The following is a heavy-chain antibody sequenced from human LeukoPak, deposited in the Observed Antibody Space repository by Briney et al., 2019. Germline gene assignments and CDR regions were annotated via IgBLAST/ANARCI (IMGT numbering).Heavy chain of an antibody. Sequence: SETLSLTCTVSGGSINSDYWSWIRQPPGKGLEWIGYIYHSGSTNYNPSLESRVTISVDRSKRHFSLELRTVTAADTAVYYCAGDGIDKVGFDYWGQGALVIVSS. CDR3: AGDGIDKVGFDY. J-gene: IGHJ4*02. CDR1: GGSINSDY. V-gene: IGHV4-59*01. D-gene: IGHD1-14*01. CDR2: IYHSGST.